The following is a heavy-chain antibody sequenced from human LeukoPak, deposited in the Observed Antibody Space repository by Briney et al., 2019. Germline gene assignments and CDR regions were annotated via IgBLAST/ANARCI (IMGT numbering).Heavy chain of an antibody. CDR2: IDPDDSDT. CDR3: ASRGTTVTTHAFDI. V-gene: IGHV5-51*01. J-gene: IGHJ3*02. D-gene: IGHD4-17*01. CDR1: GCNFINHW. Sequence: GESLKISCKGSGCNFINHWIGWVRQMSGKGLEWMGIIDPDDSDTRYSPSFQGQVTISVDKSISTAYLQWSSLKASDTAMYYCASRGTTVTTHAFDIWGQGTMVIVSS.